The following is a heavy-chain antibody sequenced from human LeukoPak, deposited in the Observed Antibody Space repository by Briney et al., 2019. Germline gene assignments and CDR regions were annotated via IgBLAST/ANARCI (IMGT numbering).Heavy chain of an antibody. CDR1: GFTFSSYG. CDR3: AIMHGYYDGSGYWDQ. V-gene: IGHV3-23*01. Sequence: GGSLRLSCAASGFTFSSYGMSWVRQAPGKGLEWVSFITTSGATTSYADSVKGRFTISRDNPRNTLYMQMNSLRDEDTALYYCAIMHGYYDGSGYWDQWGQGTLVTVSS. D-gene: IGHD3-22*01. J-gene: IGHJ4*02. CDR2: ITTSGATT.